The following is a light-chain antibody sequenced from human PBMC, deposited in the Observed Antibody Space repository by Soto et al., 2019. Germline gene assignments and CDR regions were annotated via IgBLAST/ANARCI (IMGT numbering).Light chain of an antibody. J-gene: IGKJ4*01. CDR1: QSISSSH. CDR3: QQYDNWTPT. CDR2: DAS. Sequence: EIVLTQSPGTLSLSPGERVTLSCRASQSISSSHLAWYQQRPGQAPRLLIYDASNRATGISDRFTGSGSGTDFTLTITRLEPEDFAVYWCQQYDNWTPTFGGGTKVDIX. V-gene: IGKV3-20*01.